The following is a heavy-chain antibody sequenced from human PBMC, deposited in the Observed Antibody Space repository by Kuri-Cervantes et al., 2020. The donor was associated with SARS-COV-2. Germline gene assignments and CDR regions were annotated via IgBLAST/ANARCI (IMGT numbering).Heavy chain of an antibody. J-gene: IGHJ6*03. CDR1: GFTFSSYS. CDR2: ISSSSGYI. Sequence: GESLKISCAASGFTFSSYSMNWVRQAPGKGLEWVSSISSSSGYIYYADSVKGRFTVSRDNAKNTMYLQMNSLGAEDTAVYYCARVVYYMDVWGKGTTVTVSS. V-gene: IGHV3-21*01. CDR3: ARVVYYMDV.